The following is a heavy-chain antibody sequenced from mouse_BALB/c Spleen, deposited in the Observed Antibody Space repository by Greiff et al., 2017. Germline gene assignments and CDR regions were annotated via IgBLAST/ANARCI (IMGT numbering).Heavy chain of an antibody. D-gene: IGHD2-4*01. CDR2: INPYNGGT. CDR1: GYSFTGYI. J-gene: IGHJ3*01. CDR3: AREGNMITAWLAY. V-gene: IGHV1-20*01. Sequence: VQLQQSGPELVKPGASMKISCKASGYSFTGYIMNWVKQSHGKNLEWIGRINPYNGGTSYNQKFKGKATLTVDKSSSTAYMELRSLTSEDSAVYYCAREGNMITAWLAYWGQGTLVTVSA.